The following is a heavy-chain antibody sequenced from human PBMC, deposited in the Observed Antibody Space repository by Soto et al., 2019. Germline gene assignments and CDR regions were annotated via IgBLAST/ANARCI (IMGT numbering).Heavy chain of an antibody. CDR1: GCTFSSYA. J-gene: IGHJ4*02. Sequence: SVKVSCKASGCTFSSYAISWVRQAPGQGLEWMGGIIPIFGTANYAQKFQGRVTITADKSTRTAYMELSSLRSEDTAVYYCAANYYDSSGYSAALFDYWGQGTRVTVS. CDR3: AANYYDSSGYSAALFDY. D-gene: IGHD3-22*01. V-gene: IGHV1-69*06. CDR2: IIPIFGTA.